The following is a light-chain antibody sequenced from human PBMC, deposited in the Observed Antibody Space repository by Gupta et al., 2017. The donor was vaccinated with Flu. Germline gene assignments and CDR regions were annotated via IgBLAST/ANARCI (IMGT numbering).Light chain of an antibody. J-gene: IGKJ5*01. CDR3: KQARDFPST. Sequence: VTPVYPASSSCTSSQSLLHRNVYNYLDWYLQKPGQSPQLLIYVASNRASGVPDRVSGSGSGTDFTLKISSVEPEDFGVYYCKQARDFPSTFGQGTLLEIK. CDR1: QSLLHRNVYNY. V-gene: IGKV2-28*01. CDR2: VAS.